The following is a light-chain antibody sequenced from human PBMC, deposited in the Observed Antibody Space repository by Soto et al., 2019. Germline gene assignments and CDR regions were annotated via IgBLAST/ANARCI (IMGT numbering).Light chain of an antibody. CDR1: SSDVGAYDY. V-gene: IGLV2-8*01. CDR2: EIN. Sequence: QSALTQPRSASGSTGQSVTISCTRTSSDVGAYDYVSWYQQHPGKAPKLMIYEINKRPSGVPDRFSGSKSGNTASLTVSGLQAEDEADYYCSSFAGSNNFPYVFGTGTKVTVL. J-gene: IGLJ1*01. CDR3: SSFAGSNNFPYV.